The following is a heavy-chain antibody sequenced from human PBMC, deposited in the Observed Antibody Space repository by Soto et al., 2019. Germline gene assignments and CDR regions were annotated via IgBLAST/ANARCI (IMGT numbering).Heavy chain of an antibody. CDR1: GYTFTSYC. CDR2: ISAYNGNT. J-gene: IGHJ4*02. Sequence: ASVKVSCKASGYTFTSYCISWVRQAPGQGLEWMGWISAYNGNTNYAQKLQGRVTMTTDTSTSTAYMELRSLRSDDTAVYYCARVRALGYSSGWYSFGYWGQGTLVTVSS. D-gene: IGHD6-19*01. V-gene: IGHV1-18*01. CDR3: ARVRALGYSSGWYSFGY.